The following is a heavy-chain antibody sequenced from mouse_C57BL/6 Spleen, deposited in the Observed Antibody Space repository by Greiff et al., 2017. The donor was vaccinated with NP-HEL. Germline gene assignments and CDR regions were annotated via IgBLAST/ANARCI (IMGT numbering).Heavy chain of an antibody. CDR2: IYPGSGST. CDR3: ARVHDGYYTFSMDY. CDR1: GYTFTSYW. J-gene: IGHJ4*01. V-gene: IGHV1-55*01. Sequence: VQLQQSGAELVKPGASVKMSCKASGYTFTSYWITWVKQRPGQGLEWIGDIYPGSGSTNYNEKFKSKATLTVDTSSSTAYMQLSSLTSADSAVYYCARVHDGYYTFSMDYWGQGTSVTVSS. D-gene: IGHD2-3*01.